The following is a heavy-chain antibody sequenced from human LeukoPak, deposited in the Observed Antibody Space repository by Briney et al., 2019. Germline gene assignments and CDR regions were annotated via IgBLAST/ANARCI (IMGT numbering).Heavy chain of an antibody. CDR1: GFTFSSYS. V-gene: IGHV3-21*04. CDR3: ARDKPFSY. CDR2: ISSSSSYI. J-gene: IGHJ4*02. Sequence: PGGSLRLSCAASGFTFSSYSMNWVRQAPGKGLEWVSSISSSSSYIYYADSVKGRFTISRDNSKNTLYLQMSSLRAEDTAVYYCARDKPFSYWGQGTLVTVSS.